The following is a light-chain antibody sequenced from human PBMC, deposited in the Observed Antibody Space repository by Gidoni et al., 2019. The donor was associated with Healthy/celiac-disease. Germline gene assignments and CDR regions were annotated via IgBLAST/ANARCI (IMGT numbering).Light chain of an antibody. J-gene: IGKJ4*01. Sequence: EIVLTPSPATLSLSPEERATLSCRARQSVSSYLAWYQQKPGQAPRLLIYDASNRATGIPARFSGSGSGTDFTLTISSLEPEDFAVYYCQQRSNWPPLTFGGGNKVEIK. CDR1: QSVSSY. CDR2: DAS. V-gene: IGKV3-11*01. CDR3: QQRSNWPPLT.